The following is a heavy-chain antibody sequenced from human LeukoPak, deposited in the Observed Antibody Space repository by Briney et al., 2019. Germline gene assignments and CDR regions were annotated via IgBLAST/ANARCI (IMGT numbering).Heavy chain of an antibody. CDR2: ISSSGNT. CDR1: GASISGYF. CDR3: ARDGYLGPSVFDY. V-gene: IGHV4-59*01. J-gene: IGHJ4*02. D-gene: IGHD3-16*01. Sequence: TSETLSLTCTVSGASISGYFWSWIRQPPGKGLEWIGYISSSGNTNYNPSLKSRVTISVDTSKNRFSLKLSSVTAADTAVFYCARDGYLGPSVFDYWGQGTLVTVSS.